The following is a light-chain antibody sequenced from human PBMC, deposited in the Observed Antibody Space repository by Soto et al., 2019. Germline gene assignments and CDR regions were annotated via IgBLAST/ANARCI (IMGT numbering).Light chain of an antibody. J-gene: IGKJ3*01. CDR2: LGS. CDR1: QSLLQSNGYNY. CDR3: RQPLQYLS. V-gene: IGKV2-28*01. Sequence: DIVMTQSPLSLPVTPGAPASISCRSSQSLLQSNGYNYLDWYLQKPGQSPQLLIYLGSNRASGVPDRLNGRSSCRYFALKISRVEAEEVWVYYCRQPLQYLSVGPATNVDIK.